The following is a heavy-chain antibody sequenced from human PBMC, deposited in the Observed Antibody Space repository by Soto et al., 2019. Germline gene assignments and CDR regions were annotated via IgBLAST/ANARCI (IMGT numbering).Heavy chain of an antibody. CDR3: ARVPRGYSYGSINY. D-gene: IGHD5-18*01. V-gene: IGHV4-61*01. Sequence: PSETLSLTCTVSGGSVSSGSYYWSWIRQPPGKGLEWIGYIYYSGSTNYNPSLKSRVTISVDTSKNQFSLKLSSVTAADTAVYYCARVPRGYSYGSINYWGQGTLVTVSS. J-gene: IGHJ4*02. CDR2: IYYSGST. CDR1: GGSVSSGSYY.